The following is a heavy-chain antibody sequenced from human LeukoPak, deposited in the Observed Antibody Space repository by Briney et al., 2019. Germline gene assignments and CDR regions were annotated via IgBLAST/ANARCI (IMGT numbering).Heavy chain of an antibody. CDR3: AKGQGGSYLSYFDY. V-gene: IGHV3-23*01. D-gene: IGHD1-26*01. CDR2: ISSTDGST. J-gene: IGHJ4*02. Sequence: GGSLRLSCAASGFTFSSYSMNWVRQAPGKGLEWVSIISSTDGSTNYADSVKGRFTISRDNSKNTLYLQMNSLRAEDTAVYYCAKGQGGSYLSYFDYWGQGALVTVSS. CDR1: GFTFSSYS.